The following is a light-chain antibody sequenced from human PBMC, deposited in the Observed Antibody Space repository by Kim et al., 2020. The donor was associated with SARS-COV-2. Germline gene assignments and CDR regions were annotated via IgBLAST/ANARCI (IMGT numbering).Light chain of an antibody. J-gene: IGKJ1*01. Sequence: ASVGDVVTITCRASQGISSYLAWYQQKPGKAPKLLIYAASTLESGVPSRFSGSGSWTDFTLTISSLQPEDFATYYCQQLNSYRTFGQGTKVDIK. V-gene: IGKV1-9*01. CDR1: QGISSY. CDR3: QQLNSYRT. CDR2: AAS.